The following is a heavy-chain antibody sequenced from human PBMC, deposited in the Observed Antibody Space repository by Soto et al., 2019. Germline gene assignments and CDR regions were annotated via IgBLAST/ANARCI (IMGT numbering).Heavy chain of an antibody. Sequence: GASVKVSCKASGYTFTSYAMHWVRQAPGQRLEWMGWINAGNGNTKYSQKFQGRVTITRDTSTSTAYMELRSLRSDDTAVYYCARMITFGGVIVRGNWFDPWGQGTLVTVSS. CDR2: INAGNGNT. V-gene: IGHV1-3*01. D-gene: IGHD3-16*02. J-gene: IGHJ5*02. CDR3: ARMITFGGVIVRGNWFDP. CDR1: GYTFTSYA.